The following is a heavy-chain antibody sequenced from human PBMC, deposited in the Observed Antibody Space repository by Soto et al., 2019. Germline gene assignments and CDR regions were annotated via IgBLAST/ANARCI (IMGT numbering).Heavy chain of an antibody. CDR1: GGSISSYY. V-gene: IGHV4-59*01. CDR2: IYYSGST. J-gene: IGHJ4*02. CDR3: ARYEWGGVLDY. Sequence: PSETLSLTCTVSGGSISSYYWSWIRQPPGKGLEWIGYIYYSGSTNYNPSLKSRVTISVDTSKNQFSLKLSSVTAADTAVYYYARYEWGGVLDYWGQGTLVTVSS. D-gene: IGHD2-8*02.